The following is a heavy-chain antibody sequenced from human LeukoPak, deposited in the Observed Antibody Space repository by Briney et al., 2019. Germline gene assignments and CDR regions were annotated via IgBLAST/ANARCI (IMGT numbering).Heavy chain of an antibody. Sequence: SETLSLTCTVSGGSINSGDYYWSWIRQPPGKGLEWIGYMYYSGTTHYNPSLKSRVTISVDTSNNQFSLSMSSVTAADTAVYYCARETVYTTRGVYFDYWGQGTLVTVSS. CDR3: ARETVYTTRGVYFDY. D-gene: IGHD3-10*01. CDR1: GGSINSGDYY. J-gene: IGHJ4*02. CDR2: MYYSGTT. V-gene: IGHV4-30-4*08.